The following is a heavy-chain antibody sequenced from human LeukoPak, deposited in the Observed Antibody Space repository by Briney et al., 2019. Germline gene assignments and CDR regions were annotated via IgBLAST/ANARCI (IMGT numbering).Heavy chain of an antibody. CDR1: GFTFSNHG. V-gene: IGHV3-30*02. J-gene: IGHJ4*02. CDR3: SKGGGTFDY. CDR2: LRNDGLSK. Sequence: PGGSLRLSCAASGFTFSNHGMHWVRQAPGKGLEWVAFLRNDGLSKYVDSVKGRFTISRDNSKNTLFLRMNSLRVEDTAVYYCSKGGGTFDYWGQGTLVTVSS.